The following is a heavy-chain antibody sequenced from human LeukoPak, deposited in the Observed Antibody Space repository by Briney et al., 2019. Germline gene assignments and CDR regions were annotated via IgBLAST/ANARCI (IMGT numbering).Heavy chain of an antibody. V-gene: IGHV4-61*01. J-gene: IGHJ4*02. Sequence: PSETLSLTCIVSGGSVSSGTYYWSWIRQPPGKGQEWIGYIYYSGSTNYNPSLKSRVTISIDTSKNQFSLKLSSVTAADTALYYCARGIVPAAKYYFDYWGQGTLVTVSS. CDR1: GGSVSSGTYY. D-gene: IGHD2-2*01. CDR3: ARGIVPAAKYYFDY. CDR2: IYYSGST.